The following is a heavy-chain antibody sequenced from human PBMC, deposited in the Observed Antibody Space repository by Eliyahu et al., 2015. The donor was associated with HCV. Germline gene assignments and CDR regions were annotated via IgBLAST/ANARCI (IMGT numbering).Heavy chain of an antibody. Sequence: QVQLQESGPGLVKPSETLSLTCTVSGGSISSYYWSWIRQPPGKGLEWIGXIYYSGSTNYNPSLKGRVTISVDTSKNQFSLKLSSVTAADTAVYYCASVPAAMRGGWFDPWGQGTLVTVSS. V-gene: IGHV4-59*01. CDR2: IYYSGST. CDR3: ASVPAAMRGGWFDP. CDR1: GGSISSYY. J-gene: IGHJ5*02. D-gene: IGHD2-2*01.